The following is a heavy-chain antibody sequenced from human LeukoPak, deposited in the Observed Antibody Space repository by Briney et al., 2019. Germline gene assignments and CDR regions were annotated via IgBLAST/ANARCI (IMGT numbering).Heavy chain of an antibody. CDR2: IHQSEVT. D-gene: IGHD3/OR15-3a*01. Sequence: PSGTLSLTCAVFGGSFSGLYWSCVRQPPGKGLEWIGQIHQSEVTSYNPSLGSRVTMSVDKSKKQVSLYLPSVPAADPAVYFCAQPGDFYFDIWGRGTLVTASS. CDR1: GGSFSGLY. V-gene: IGHV4-34*01. CDR3: AQPGDFYFDI. J-gene: IGHJ2*01.